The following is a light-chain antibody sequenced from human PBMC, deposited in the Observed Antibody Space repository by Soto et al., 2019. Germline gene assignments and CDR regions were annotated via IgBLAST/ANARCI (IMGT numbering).Light chain of an antibody. V-gene: IGKV3-20*01. Sequence: EIVLTQSPGTLSLSPGERATLSCRASQSVSSNNLAWYHQKPGQPPRLLIYGASSRATGIPDRFSGSGSGTDFTLTISRLEPEDFAVYYCQQYDNSITFGQGTRLEIE. CDR3: QQYDNSIT. CDR2: GAS. CDR1: QSVSSNN. J-gene: IGKJ5*01.